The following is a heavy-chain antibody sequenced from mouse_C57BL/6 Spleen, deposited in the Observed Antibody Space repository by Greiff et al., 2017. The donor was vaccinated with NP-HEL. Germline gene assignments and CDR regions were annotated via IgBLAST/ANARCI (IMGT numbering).Heavy chain of an antibody. CDR1: GYTFTDYE. V-gene: IGHV1-15*01. CDR2: IDPETGGT. J-gene: IGHJ4*01. D-gene: IGHD1-1*01. CDR3: TRGGSSFYYAMDY. Sequence: VQLQQSGAELVRPGASVTLSCKASGYTFTDYEMHWVKQTPVHGLEWIGAIDPETGGTAYNQKFKGKAILTADKSSSTAYMELRSLTSEDSAVYYCTRGGSSFYYAMDYWGKGTSVTVSS.